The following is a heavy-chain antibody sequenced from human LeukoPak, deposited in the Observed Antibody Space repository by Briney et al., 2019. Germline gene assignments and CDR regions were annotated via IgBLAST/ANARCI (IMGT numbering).Heavy chain of an antibody. CDR1: GGSISSYY. CDR2: IYYSGST. CDR3: ARTLVGATTFGLPDYFDY. J-gene: IGHJ4*02. Sequence: SETLSHTCTVSGGSISSYYWSWIRQPPGKGLEWIGYIYYSGSTNYNPSLKSRVTISVDTSKNQFSLKLSSVTAADTAVYYCARTLVGATTFGLPDYFDYWGQGTLVTVSS. V-gene: IGHV4-59*01. D-gene: IGHD1-26*01.